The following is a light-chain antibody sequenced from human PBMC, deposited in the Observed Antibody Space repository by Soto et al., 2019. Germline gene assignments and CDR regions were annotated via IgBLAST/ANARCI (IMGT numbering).Light chain of an antibody. V-gene: IGKV3-15*01. CDR2: DAS. CDR3: QQYGDRPQT. J-gene: IGKJ1*01. Sequence: EVVLTQSPATLSVSPGDRATLSCRASQYIGSAVAWYHQRSGKAPRLLIFDASIRDATTPARFSGSVSGTEFTLIISSLESEDFAVYFCQQYGDRPQTFGQGTKVEI. CDR1: QYIGSA.